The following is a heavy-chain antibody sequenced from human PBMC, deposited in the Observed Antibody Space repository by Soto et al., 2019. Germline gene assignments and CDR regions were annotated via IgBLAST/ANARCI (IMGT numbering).Heavy chain of an antibody. D-gene: IGHD5-12*01. Sequence: PGGSLRLSCAASGFTFSSYSMNWVRQAPGKGLEWVSSISSSSSYIYYADSVKGRFTISRDNAKNSLYLQMNSLRAEDTAVYYCVNLRDGYNSNYFDYWGQGTLVTVSS. CDR1: GFTFSSYS. CDR3: VNLRDGYNSNYFDY. CDR2: ISSSSSYI. V-gene: IGHV3-21*01. J-gene: IGHJ4*02.